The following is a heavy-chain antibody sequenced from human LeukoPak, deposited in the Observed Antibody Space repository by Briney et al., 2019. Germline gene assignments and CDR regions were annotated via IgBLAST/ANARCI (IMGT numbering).Heavy chain of an antibody. Sequence: ASVKVSCKASGYTFTGYYIHWVRQAPGQGLEWMGWINPNSGGTNYAQEFQGRVTMTRDTSISTAYMELSRLRSDDTAVYFCARLTVTTTDYWGQGTLVTVSS. CDR1: GYTFTGYY. J-gene: IGHJ4*02. V-gene: IGHV1-2*02. D-gene: IGHD4-17*01. CDR2: INPNSGGT. CDR3: ARLTVTTTDY.